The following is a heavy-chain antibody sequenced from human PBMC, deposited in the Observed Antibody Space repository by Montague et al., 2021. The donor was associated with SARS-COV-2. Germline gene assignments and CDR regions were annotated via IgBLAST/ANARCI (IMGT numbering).Heavy chain of an antibody. CDR3: ERHYSATLPAVY. Sequence: SETLSLTCTVSGGSISSFYWSWFRQPPGKGLEWIGYISDSGSTNYNPYLTSRVTMSVDTSKNQFSLKVNSVTAADTAVYYCERHYSATLPAVYWGQGTLVTVSS. CDR1: GGSISSFY. V-gene: IGHV4-59*08. CDR2: ISDSGST. J-gene: IGHJ4*02. D-gene: IGHD2-15*01.